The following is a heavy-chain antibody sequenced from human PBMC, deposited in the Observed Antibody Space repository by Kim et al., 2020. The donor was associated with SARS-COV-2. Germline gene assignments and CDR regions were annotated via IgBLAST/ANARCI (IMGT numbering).Heavy chain of an antibody. Sequence: SETLSLTCTVSGGSISSSSYYWGWIRQPPGKGLEWIGSIYYSGSTYYNPSLKSRVTISVDTSKNQFSLKLSSVTAADTAVYYCASLQLFHYGMDVWGQGTTVTVSS. CDR1: GGSISSSSYY. CDR2: IYYSGST. CDR3: ASLQLFHYGMDV. V-gene: IGHV4-39*01. D-gene: IGHD5-18*01. J-gene: IGHJ6*02.